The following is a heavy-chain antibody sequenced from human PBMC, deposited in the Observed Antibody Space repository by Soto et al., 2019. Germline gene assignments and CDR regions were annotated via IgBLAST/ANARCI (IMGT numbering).Heavy chain of an antibody. Sequence: ASVKVSCKASGYTFTSYGISWVRQAPGPGLEWMGWISAYNGNTNYAQKLHGRDTMTTDTTPSTAHMDLKSQRSDHTAVYYCARGTYYFDYWGQGTLVTVSS. CDR3: ARGTYYFDY. CDR1: GYTFTSYG. CDR2: ISAYNGNT. D-gene: IGHD1-1*01. J-gene: IGHJ4*02. V-gene: IGHV1-18*01.